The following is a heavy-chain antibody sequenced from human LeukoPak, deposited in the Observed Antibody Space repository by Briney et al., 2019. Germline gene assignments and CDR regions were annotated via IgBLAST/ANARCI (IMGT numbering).Heavy chain of an antibody. V-gene: IGHV4-4*07. J-gene: IGHJ4*02. CDR2: IYTSGST. Sequence: PSETLSLTCTVSGGSISGYYWSWIRQPAGKGLEWIGRIYTSGSTNYNPSLKSRVTISVDTSKNQFSLKLSSVTAADTAVYYCAREGPLTGFDYWGQGTLVTVSS. D-gene: IGHD4/OR15-4a*01. CDR3: AREGPLTGFDY. CDR1: GGSISGYY.